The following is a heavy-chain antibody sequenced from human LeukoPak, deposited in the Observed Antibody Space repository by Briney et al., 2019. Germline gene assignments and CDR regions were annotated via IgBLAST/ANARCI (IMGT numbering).Heavy chain of an antibody. CDR1: GITVSTNY. CDR2: IYEDGRI. CDR3: AKDMGRGPKYYFDY. V-gene: IGHV3-53*05. J-gene: IGHJ4*02. D-gene: IGHD3-10*01. Sequence: GGSLRLSCVVSGITVSTNYMSWVRQAPGKGLEWVSIIYEDGRIFYADSVKGRFTISRDNAKNSLYLQMNSLRAEDTALYYCAKDMGRGPKYYFDYWGQGTLVTVSS.